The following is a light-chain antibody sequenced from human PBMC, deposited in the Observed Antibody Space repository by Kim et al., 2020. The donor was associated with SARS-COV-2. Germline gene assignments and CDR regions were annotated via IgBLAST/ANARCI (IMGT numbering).Light chain of an antibody. CDR3: ATWDDSLSGQV. CDR1: SSNIGNNY. Sequence: QSVLTQPPSTSGTPGQRVTMSCSGSSSNIGNNYVSWYQQLPGTAPKLLIYRNTQRPSGVPDRFSGSKSGTSASLAISGLRSEDEADYYCATWDDSLSGQVFGGGTKVTVL. J-gene: IGLJ3*02. CDR2: RNT. V-gene: IGLV1-47*01.